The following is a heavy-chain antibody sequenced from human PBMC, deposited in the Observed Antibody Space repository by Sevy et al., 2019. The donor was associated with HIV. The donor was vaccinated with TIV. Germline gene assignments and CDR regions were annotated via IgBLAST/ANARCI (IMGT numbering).Heavy chain of an antibody. D-gene: IGHD6-6*01. Sequence: GGSLRLSCAASGFTFSSYAMHWVRQAPGKGLEWVAVISYDGSNKYYADSVKGRFTISRDNSKNTLYLQMNGLRAEDTAVYYCARGGASIAARLEYYYYMDVWGKGTTVTVSS. J-gene: IGHJ6*03. CDR3: ARGGASIAARLEYYYYMDV. CDR1: GFTFSSYA. V-gene: IGHV3-30-3*01. CDR2: ISYDGSNK.